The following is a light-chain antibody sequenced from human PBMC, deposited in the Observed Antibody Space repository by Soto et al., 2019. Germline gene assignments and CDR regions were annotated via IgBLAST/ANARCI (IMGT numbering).Light chain of an antibody. J-gene: IGKJ2*01. CDR2: DAS. Sequence: EIVLTQSPATLSLSPGETATLSCRASQSVRSYLAWYQQKPAQAPRLLIYDASNRATGIPARFSGSGSGTDFTLTISSPEPEDSAVYYCQHRSSGFTFGQGTNLQI. V-gene: IGKV3-11*01. CDR1: QSVRSY. CDR3: QHRSSGFT.